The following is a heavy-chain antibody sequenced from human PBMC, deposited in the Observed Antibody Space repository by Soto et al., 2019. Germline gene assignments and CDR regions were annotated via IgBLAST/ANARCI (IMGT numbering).Heavy chain of an antibody. CDR2: INPNSGGT. Sequence: QVQLVQSGAEVKKPGASVKVSCKTSGYTFTNYYIHWVRQAPGQGLEWMGWINPNSGGTKYAQKFQASVTMTRDTSITTAYMELRRLRSDDTAVYYCARDRRDDFWSSEGPYYYYMDVWGKGTPVTVSS. CDR1: GYTFTNYY. J-gene: IGHJ6*03. CDR3: ARDRRDDFWSSEGPYYYYMDV. D-gene: IGHD3-3*01. V-gene: IGHV1-2*04.